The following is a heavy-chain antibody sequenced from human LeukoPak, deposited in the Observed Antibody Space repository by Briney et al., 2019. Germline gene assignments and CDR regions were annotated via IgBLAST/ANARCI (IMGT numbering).Heavy chain of an antibody. J-gene: IGHJ5*02. CDR3: ARGHQLVGATSWFDA. CDR2: INHSGST. Sequence: PSETLSLTCAVYGGSFSGYYWSWIRQPPGKGLEWIGEINHSGSTDYNPCPQCRVTISADTSKNQFSLKLSSVTAADTALYYSARGHQLVGATSWFDAWGQGTLVTVSS. D-gene: IGHD1-26*01. V-gene: IGHV4-34*01. CDR1: GGSFSGYY.